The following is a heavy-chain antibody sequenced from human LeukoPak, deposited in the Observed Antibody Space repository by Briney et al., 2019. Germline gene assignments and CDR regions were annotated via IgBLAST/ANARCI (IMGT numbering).Heavy chain of an antibody. J-gene: IGHJ4*02. V-gene: IGHV3-23*01. CDR1: GFTFSSYA. CDR3: AKERSESYADS. D-gene: IGHD1-26*01. CDR2: ISESGSRT. Sequence: GWSLRLSCAASGFTFSSYAMSWVRQPPGKGLEWVSAISESGSRTYYADSVKGRLTISRDNSKNTLYLQMNSLTAEGTALYYCAKERSESYADSWGQGTLVTVS.